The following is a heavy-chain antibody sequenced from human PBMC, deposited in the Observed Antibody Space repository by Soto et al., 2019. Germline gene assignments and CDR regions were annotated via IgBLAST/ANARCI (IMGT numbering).Heavy chain of an antibody. Sequence: GGSLRLSCTACEFSVKNYAITWVRQTPGKGLGWVSAISASGAATYYVDSVKGRFTISRDNSKNTLYVQMNSLRAEDTGVYYCARCAVLSTTSGGWGNGFDPWGQGTLVTVSS. CDR2: ISASGAAT. V-gene: IGHV3-23*01. D-gene: IGHD3-10*01. CDR1: EFSVKNYA. J-gene: IGHJ5*02. CDR3: ARCAVLSTTSGGWGNGFDP.